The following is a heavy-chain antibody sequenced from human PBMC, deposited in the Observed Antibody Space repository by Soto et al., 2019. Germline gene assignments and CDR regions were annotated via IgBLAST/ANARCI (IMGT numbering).Heavy chain of an antibody. V-gene: IGHV3-11*03. CDR1: GFTFSDYY. D-gene: IGHD1-26*01. CDR3: ARGGVLFYDY. Sequence: GGSLRLSCAASGFTFSDYYMSWIRQAPGKGLEWVSYISSSSSYSKYADSVKGRFTISRDYAKNSLHLQMNSLRAEDTAVYYCARGGVLFYDYWGQGTLVTVSS. CDR2: ISSSSSYS. J-gene: IGHJ4*02.